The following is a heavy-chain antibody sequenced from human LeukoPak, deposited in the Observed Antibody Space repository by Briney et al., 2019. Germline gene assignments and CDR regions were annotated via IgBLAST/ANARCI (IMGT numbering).Heavy chain of an antibody. D-gene: IGHD6-19*01. Sequence: GGSLRLSCAASGFTFSSYAMSWVRQAPGKGLEWVAVISYDGSNKYYADSVKGRFTISRDNSKNTLYLQMNSLRAEDTAVYYCAKDAQWLTTYYYYYMDVWGKGTTVTVSS. V-gene: IGHV3-30*18. J-gene: IGHJ6*03. CDR1: GFTFSSYA. CDR2: ISYDGSNK. CDR3: AKDAQWLTTYYYYYMDV.